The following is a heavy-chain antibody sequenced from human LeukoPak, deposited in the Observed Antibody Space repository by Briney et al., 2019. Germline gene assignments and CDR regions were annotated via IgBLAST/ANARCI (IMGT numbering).Heavy chain of an antibody. CDR3: ARDPHYDFWSGYPV. CDR2: IYTSGST. D-gene: IGHD3-3*01. V-gene: IGHV4-4*07. CDR1: GGSISSYY. Sequence: PSETLSLTCTVSGGSISSYYWSWIRQPAGKGLEWIGRIYTSGSTNYNPSLKSRVTISVDTSKNQFSLKLSSVTAADTAVYYCARDPHYDFWSGYPVWGQGTLVTVSS. J-gene: IGHJ4*02.